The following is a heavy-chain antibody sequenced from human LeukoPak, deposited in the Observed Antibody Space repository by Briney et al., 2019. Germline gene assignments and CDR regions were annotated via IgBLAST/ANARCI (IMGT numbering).Heavy chain of an antibody. CDR2: IYHSGIT. V-gene: IGHV4-39*01. CDR3: ARHGSSIAARPIDY. Sequence: SETLSLTCTVSGGSISSGDYYWGWIRQPPGKGLVWIGNIYHSGITHYNPSLQGRITLSGDTSTTQFSLNLSSVTAADTAVYYCARHGSSIAARPIDYWGQGTLVTVSS. CDR1: GGSISSGDYY. D-gene: IGHD6-6*01. J-gene: IGHJ4*02.